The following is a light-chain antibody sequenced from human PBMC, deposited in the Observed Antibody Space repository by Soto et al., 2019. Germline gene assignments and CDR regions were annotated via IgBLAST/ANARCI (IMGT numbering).Light chain of an antibody. CDR1: QGISSY. J-gene: IGKJ5*01. V-gene: IGKV1-9*01. CDR3: QHLARYFT. Sequence: DIQLTQSPSFLSASVGDIVTITCRASQGISSYVAWYQRKPWKAPKLLIYAASTLQGGVPSRFSGSGAGTEFTLALRNLQPEDFATLCFQHLARYFTVGQGTRQEI. CDR2: AAS.